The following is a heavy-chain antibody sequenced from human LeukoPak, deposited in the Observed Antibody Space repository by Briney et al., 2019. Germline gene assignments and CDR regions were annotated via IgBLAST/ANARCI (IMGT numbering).Heavy chain of an antibody. D-gene: IGHD2-2*01. CDR1: GGSFSGYY. V-gene: IGHV4-34*01. CDR2: INHSGST. Sequence: SETLSLTCAVYGGSFSGYYWSWIRQPPGKGLEWIGEINHSGSTNYNPSLKSRVTISVDTSKNQFSLKLSSVTAADTAVYYCARGPILVVVPAAMKVDAFDSWGQGTMVTVSS. J-gene: IGHJ3*02. CDR3: ARGPILVVVPAAMKVDAFDS.